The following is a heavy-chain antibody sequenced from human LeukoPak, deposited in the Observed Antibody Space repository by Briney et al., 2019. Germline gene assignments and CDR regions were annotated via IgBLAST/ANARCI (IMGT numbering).Heavy chain of an antibody. V-gene: IGHV4-4*02. CDR2: IYHSGST. J-gene: IGHJ4*02. CDR1: GGSISNGNW. Sequence: SETLSLTCTVSGGSISNGNWWSWVRQPPGKGLEWIGEIYHSGSTNYNPSLKSRVTISVDKSRNQFSLKLRAVTAADTAVYYCARRHFGSGRSLDYWGQGTLVTVSS. CDR3: ARRHFGSGRSLDY. D-gene: IGHD3-10*01.